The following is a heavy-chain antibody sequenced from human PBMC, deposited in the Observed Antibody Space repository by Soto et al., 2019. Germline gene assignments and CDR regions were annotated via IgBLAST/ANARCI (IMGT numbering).Heavy chain of an antibody. CDR1: GGSISSYY. J-gene: IGHJ4*02. CDR2: IYYSGST. D-gene: IGHD1-26*01. CDR3: AREVDSGSYAPMDTSPGFGC. V-gene: IGHV4-59*01. Sequence: QVQLQESGPGLVKPSETLSLTCTVSGGSISSYYWSWIRQPPGNGLVWIGYIYYSGSTNYHPTLKSRVTISVHTTKNEFSLKPSPMTAADMAVYYGAREVDSGSYAPMDTSPGFGCWGQGTLVIVSS.